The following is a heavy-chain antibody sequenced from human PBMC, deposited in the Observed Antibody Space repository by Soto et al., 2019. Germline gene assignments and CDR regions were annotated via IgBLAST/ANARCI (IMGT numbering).Heavy chain of an antibody. CDR1: GFTFSTYE. J-gene: IGHJ4*02. CDR2: ISSRGTSI. Sequence: EVQLVESGGGLVQPGESLRLSCAASGFTFSTYEMNWVRQAPGKGLEWVAYISSRGTSIFYADSVKGRFSISRDNANDSVSLLMNTLRVDDTAVYYCARDRGYNTGWYGGALDLWGQGTLVTVSS. CDR3: ARDRGYNTGWYGGALDL. D-gene: IGHD6-19*01. V-gene: IGHV3-48*03.